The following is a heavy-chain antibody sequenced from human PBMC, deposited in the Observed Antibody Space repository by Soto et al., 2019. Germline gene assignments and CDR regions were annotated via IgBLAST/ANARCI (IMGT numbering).Heavy chain of an antibody. CDR1: GYTFTGYC. V-gene: IGHV1-2*02. D-gene: IGHD6-6*01. CDR2: INPNSGVT. J-gene: IGHJ1*01. CDR3: AREGSSSSKYFQH. Sequence: ASVKVSCKASGYTFTGYCIHWVRQAPGQGLEWMGWINPNSGVTNYAQKFQDRVTMTGDTSISTAYMELSRLRSDDTAVYYCAREGSSSSKYFQHWGQGTLVTVSS.